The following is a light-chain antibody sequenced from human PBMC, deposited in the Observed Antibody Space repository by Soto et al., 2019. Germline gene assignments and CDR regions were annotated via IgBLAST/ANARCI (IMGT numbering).Light chain of an antibody. CDR2: DAS. J-gene: IGKJ4*01. CDR1: QSVSSY. Sequence: EIVLTQSPATLSLSPGERATLSCRASQSVSSYLAWYQQKPGQAPRLLIYDASNRATGIPARFSGSGSGTDFTLTICSLETEDFAVYYCQKRSNWPPLTFGGGNKVEIK. CDR3: QKRSNWPPLT. V-gene: IGKV3-11*01.